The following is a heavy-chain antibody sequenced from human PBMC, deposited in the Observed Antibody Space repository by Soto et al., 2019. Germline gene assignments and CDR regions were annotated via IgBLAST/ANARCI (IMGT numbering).Heavy chain of an antibody. Sequence: ASVKVSYKASGYTFTSYDINWVRQATGQGLEWMGWMNPNSGNTGYAQKFQGRVTMTRNTSISTAYMELSSLRSEDTAVYYCASGPLLFEFWSGPFDYWGQGTLVTVSS. J-gene: IGHJ4*02. V-gene: IGHV1-8*01. CDR1: GYTFTSYD. CDR3: ASGPLLFEFWSGPFDY. D-gene: IGHD3-3*01. CDR2: MNPNSGNT.